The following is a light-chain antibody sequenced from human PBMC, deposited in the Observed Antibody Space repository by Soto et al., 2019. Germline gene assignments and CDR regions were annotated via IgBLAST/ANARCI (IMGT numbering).Light chain of an antibody. Sequence: QSVLTQPPSASGSPGQSVTISCTGTSSDVGAYNSVSWYQQHPGKAPKLMIYEVIKRPSGVPDRFSGSKSDNTASLTVSGPQAEDGAVYFRSSYAGNHPFLVFGGGTKLTVL. CDR1: SSDVGAYNS. J-gene: IGLJ2*01. CDR2: EVI. CDR3: SSYAGNHPFLV. V-gene: IGLV2-8*01.